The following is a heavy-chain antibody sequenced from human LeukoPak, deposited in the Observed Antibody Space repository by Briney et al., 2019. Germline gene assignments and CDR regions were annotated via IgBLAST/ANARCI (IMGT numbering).Heavy chain of an antibody. Sequence: GGSLRLSCAASGFTFSGYWMSWVRQAPGKGLEWVANIKPDGSEKYYVDSMMGRFTISRDNAKNSLYLEMNSLRAEDTAVYYCARDRTRHPYWGQGTLVTVSS. CDR3: ARDRTRHPY. CDR1: GFTFSGYW. J-gene: IGHJ4*02. V-gene: IGHV3-7*05. D-gene: IGHD3/OR15-3a*01. CDR2: IKPDGSEK.